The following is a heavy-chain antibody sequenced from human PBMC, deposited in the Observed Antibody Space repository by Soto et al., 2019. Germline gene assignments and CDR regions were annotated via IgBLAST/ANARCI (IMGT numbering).Heavy chain of an antibody. CDR3: AGGGRYSIGVYNWFDP. Sequence: QVQLVQSGAEVKKPGSSVKVSCKASGGTFSSYTISWVRQAPGQGLEWMGRIIPILGIANYAQKFQGRVTITADKSTSTAYRELSSVRSEDTAVYYCAGGGRYSIGVYNWFDPWGQGTLVTVSS. CDR2: IIPILGIA. J-gene: IGHJ5*02. D-gene: IGHD4-4*01. V-gene: IGHV1-69*02. CDR1: GGTFSSYT.